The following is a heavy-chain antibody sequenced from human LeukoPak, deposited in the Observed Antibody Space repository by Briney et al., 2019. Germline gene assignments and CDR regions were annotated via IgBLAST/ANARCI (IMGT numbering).Heavy chain of an antibody. J-gene: IGHJ4*02. CDR3: ASVPSRSGYYFDY. D-gene: IGHD2-2*01. CDR2: ISAYNGNT. CDR1: GGTFSSYA. V-gene: IGHV1-18*01. Sequence: ASVKVSCKAAGGTFSSYAISWVRQAPGQGLEWMGWISAYNGNTNYAQKLQGRVTMTTDTSTSTAYMELRSLRSDDTAVYYCASVPSRSGYYFDYWGQGTLVTVSS.